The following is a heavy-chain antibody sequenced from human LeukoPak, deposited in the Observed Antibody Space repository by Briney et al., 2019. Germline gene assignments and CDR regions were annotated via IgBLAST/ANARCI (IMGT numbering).Heavy chain of an antibody. CDR2: INPHSGGT. Sequence: ASVKVSCKASGFTFSGHYIHWVRQAPGQGLEWMGYINPHSGGTSSPQKFQGRVTMTTDTSISAVYIELSSLTSGDTAMYYCVREGNELLSKNFDYWGQGSLVTVSS. CDR3: VREGNELLSKNFDY. V-gene: IGHV1-2*02. CDR1: GFTFSGHY. D-gene: IGHD2-21*02. J-gene: IGHJ4*02.